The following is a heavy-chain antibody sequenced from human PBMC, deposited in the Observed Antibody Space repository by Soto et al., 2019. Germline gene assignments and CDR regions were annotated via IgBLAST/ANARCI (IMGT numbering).Heavy chain of an antibody. V-gene: IGHV3-30-3*01. D-gene: IGHD1-26*01. CDR1: GFTFSNFA. CDR2: ISFDGNRQ. Sequence: PWGSLRLSCAASGFTFSNFAMHWVRQAPGKRLEWVATISFDGNRQYYAVSVKVRFTVSRDDSKDTVYLQMYSPTPEDTAVFFCARCGLYRRPYHSSSPEWGYGRLGAVSS. CDR3: ARCGLYRRPYHSSSPE. J-gene: IGHJ4*01.